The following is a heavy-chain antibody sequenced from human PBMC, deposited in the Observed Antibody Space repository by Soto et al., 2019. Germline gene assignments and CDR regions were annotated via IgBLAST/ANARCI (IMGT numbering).Heavy chain of an antibody. V-gene: IGHV3-21*06. Sequence: GGSLRLSCSASGFNFNSYTMNWVRQAPGKGLEWVSSISRFSDNIYYADSVKGRFAISRANAENSVYLQMNSLRAEDTAVYYCAKAYYYDSSGPFDYWGQGTLVTVSS. CDR3: AKAYYYDSSGPFDY. J-gene: IGHJ4*02. CDR1: GFNFNSYT. D-gene: IGHD3-22*01. CDR2: ISRFSDNI.